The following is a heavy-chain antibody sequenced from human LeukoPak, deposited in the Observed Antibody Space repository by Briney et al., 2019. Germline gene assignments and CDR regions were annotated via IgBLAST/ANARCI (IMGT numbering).Heavy chain of an antibody. J-gene: IGHJ4*02. D-gene: IGHD6-19*01. CDR2: ISGSGGST. V-gene: IGHV3-23*01. Sequence: GGSLRLSCAASGFTFSSYAMSWVRQAPGKGLEWVSAISGSGGSTYYADSVKGRFTISRDNSKNTLYLQMNSLRAEDTAIYYCAKWDGIPVAGTYFYWGQGTLVTVSS. CDR3: AKWDGIPVAGTYFY. CDR1: GFTFSSYA.